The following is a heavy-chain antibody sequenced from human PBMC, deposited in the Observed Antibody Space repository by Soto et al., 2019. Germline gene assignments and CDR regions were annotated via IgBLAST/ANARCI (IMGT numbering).Heavy chain of an antibody. CDR1: GGSISSYY. CDR3: ARGYCSSTSCYIWDNWFDP. CDR2: IYYSGRT. J-gene: IGHJ5*02. V-gene: IGHV4-59*01. Sequence: QVQLQESGPGLVKPSETLSLTCTVSGGSISSYYWSWIRQPPGKGLEWIGYIYYSGRTNYNPSLKRRVTISLDTSKNQSPLKLSAVTAADPAVYYCARGYCSSTSCYIWDNWFDPWGQGTLVTVSS. D-gene: IGHD2-2*02.